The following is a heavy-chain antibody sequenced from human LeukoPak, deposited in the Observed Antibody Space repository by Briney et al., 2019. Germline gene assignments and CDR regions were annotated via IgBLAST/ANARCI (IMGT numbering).Heavy chain of an antibody. D-gene: IGHD3-3*01. CDR1: GYTFTSYY. V-gene: IGHV1-46*01. Sequence: GASVKVSCKASGYTFTSYYMHWVRQAPGQGLEWMGIINPSGGSTSYAQKFQGRVTMTRNTSISTAYMELSSLRSEDTAVYYCARGTKDFWSGYTFDYWGQGTLVTVSS. J-gene: IGHJ4*02. CDR2: INPSGGST. CDR3: ARGTKDFWSGYTFDY.